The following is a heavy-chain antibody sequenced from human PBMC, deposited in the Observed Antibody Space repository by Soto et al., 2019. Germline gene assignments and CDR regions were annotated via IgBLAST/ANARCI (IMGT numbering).Heavy chain of an antibody. Sequence: EVQLLESGGGLVQPGGSLRLSCAASGFTFSSYAMSWVRQAPGKGLEWVSAISGSGGSTYYADSVKGRFTISSDNSKNTLYLQMNSLRAEDTGVYYCAKGKLLSPLAYWGQGTLVTVSS. CDR2: ISGSGGST. CDR1: GFTFSSYA. CDR3: AKGKLLSPLAY. D-gene: IGHD2-15*01. V-gene: IGHV3-23*01. J-gene: IGHJ4*02.